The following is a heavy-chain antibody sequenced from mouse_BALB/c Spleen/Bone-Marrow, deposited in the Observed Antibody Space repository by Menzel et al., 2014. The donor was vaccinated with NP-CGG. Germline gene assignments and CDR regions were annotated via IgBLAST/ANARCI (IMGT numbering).Heavy chain of an antibody. D-gene: IGHD1-1*01. CDR2: ISYSGST. J-gene: IGHJ2*01. CDR1: GHSIXSDYA. CDR3: AREGDYYGSSFDY. Sequence: VQLQQSGPGLVKPSQSLSLTCTVTGHSIXSDYAWNWIRQFPGNKLEWMGYISYSGSTSYNPSLKSRISITRDTSKNQFFLQLNSVTTEDTATYYCAREGDYYGSSFDYWGQGTTLTVSS. V-gene: IGHV3-2*02.